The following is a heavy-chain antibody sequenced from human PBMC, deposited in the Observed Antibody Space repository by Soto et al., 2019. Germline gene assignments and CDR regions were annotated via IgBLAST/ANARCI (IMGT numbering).Heavy chain of an antibody. CDR1: GFTLSSYA. CDR3: ARSPVNGTYEAFDI. V-gene: IGHV5-51*01. Sequence: GGSLRLSCAASGFTLSSYAMSWVRQAPGKGLEWMGVIYPGDSDTRYSPSLQGQVTISADKSSSAAYLQWSSLQASDTATYYCARSPVNGTYEAFDIWGQGTMVTVSS. D-gene: IGHD2-8*01. CDR2: IYPGDSDT. J-gene: IGHJ3*02.